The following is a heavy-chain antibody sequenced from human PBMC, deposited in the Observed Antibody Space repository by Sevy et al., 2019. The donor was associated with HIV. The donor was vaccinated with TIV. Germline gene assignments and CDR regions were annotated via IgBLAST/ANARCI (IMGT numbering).Heavy chain of an antibody. CDR1: GFTFSYYD. CDR3: ASPVNYYDSPSAY. CDR2: ISSGSSYI. D-gene: IGHD3-22*01. V-gene: IGHV3-21*04. Sequence: GGSLRLSCAASGFTFSYYDMNWVRQAPGKGLEWVSSISSGSSYIFYADSVKGRFTISRDNAKNSLSLQMNSLGAEDTAVYYCASPVNYYDSPSAYWGQGTLVTVSS. J-gene: IGHJ4*02.